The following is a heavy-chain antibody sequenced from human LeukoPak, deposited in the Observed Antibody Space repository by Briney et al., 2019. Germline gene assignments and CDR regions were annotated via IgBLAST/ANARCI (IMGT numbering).Heavy chain of an antibody. CDR3: AKVDRYCSSTSCSEAFDY. D-gene: IGHD2-2*01. CDR1: GFTFSSYD. CDR2: IPYDGSDQ. Sequence: GGSLRLSCAASGFTFSSYDMHWVRQAPGRGLEWVAFIPYDGSDQYYADSVRGRFTISRDNSKNTLYLQMNSLRTEDTAVYYCAKVDRYCSSTSCSEAFDYWGQGTLVTVSS. V-gene: IGHV3-30*02. J-gene: IGHJ4*02.